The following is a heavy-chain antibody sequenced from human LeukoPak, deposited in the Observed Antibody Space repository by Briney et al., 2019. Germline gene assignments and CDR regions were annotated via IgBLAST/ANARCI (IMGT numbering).Heavy chain of an antibody. D-gene: IGHD3-10*01. CDR2: ISGSGGST. Sequence: GGSLRLSCAASGFTFSSYAMSWVRQAPGKGLEWVSAISGSGGSTYYADSVKGRFTISRDNSKNTLYLQMNSLRAEDAAVHYCAEVSGYYYGSGSTEPNWFDPWGQGTLVTVSS. V-gene: IGHV3-23*01. CDR3: AEVSGYYYGSGSTEPNWFDP. J-gene: IGHJ5*02. CDR1: GFTFSSYA.